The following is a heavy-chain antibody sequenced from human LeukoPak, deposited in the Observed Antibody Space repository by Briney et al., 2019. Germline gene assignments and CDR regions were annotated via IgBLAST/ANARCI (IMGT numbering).Heavy chain of an antibody. CDR1: GFTFSSYG. J-gene: IGHJ5*02. D-gene: IGHD3-3*01. CDR3: ARDEVGTIFGVISNWFEP. CDR2: ISYDGSNK. Sequence: PGRSLRLSCAASGFTFSSYGMHWVRQAPGKGLEWVAVISYDGSNKYYADSVKGRFTISRDNSKNTLYLQMNSLRAEDTAVYYCARDEVGTIFGVISNWFEPWGQGTLVTVSS. V-gene: IGHV3-30*03.